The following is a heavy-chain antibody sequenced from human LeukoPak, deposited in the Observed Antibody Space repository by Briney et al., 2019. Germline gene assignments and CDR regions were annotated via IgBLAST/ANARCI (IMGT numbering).Heavy chain of an antibody. CDR1: GYTFTSYG. CDR2: ISAYNGNT. CDR3: AREGSNFDYYYYMDV. V-gene: IGHV1-18*01. D-gene: IGHD4-23*01. Sequence: GASVKVSCKASGYTFTSYGISWVRQAPGQGLEWMGWISAYNGNTNYAQKLQGRVTMTTDASTSTAYMELRSLRSDDTAVYYCAREGSNFDYYYYMDVWGKGTTVTVSS. J-gene: IGHJ6*03.